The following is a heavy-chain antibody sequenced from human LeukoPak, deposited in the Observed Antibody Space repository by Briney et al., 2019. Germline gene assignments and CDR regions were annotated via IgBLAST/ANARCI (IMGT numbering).Heavy chain of an antibody. V-gene: IGHV4-39*01. Sequence: SETLSLTCTVSGGSISSSSYYWGWIRQPPGKGLEWIGSIYYSGSTYYNPSLKSRVTISVDTSKNQFSLKLSSVTAADTAVYYCARVSSPTIVVVPAAIGRYFDYWGQGTLVTVSS. D-gene: IGHD2-2*01. CDR3: ARVSSPTIVVVPAAIGRYFDY. J-gene: IGHJ4*02. CDR2: IYYSGST. CDR1: GGSISSSSYY.